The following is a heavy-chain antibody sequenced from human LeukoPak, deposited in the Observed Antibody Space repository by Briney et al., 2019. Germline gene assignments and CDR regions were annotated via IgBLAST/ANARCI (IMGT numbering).Heavy chain of an antibody. V-gene: IGHV4-39*01. D-gene: IGHD6-19*01. J-gene: IGHJ4*02. CDR3: ARHVGPSRGLVLGFGY. CDR2: IYYTGST. Sequence: PSETLSLTCTVSGGSISSSSYNWGWIRQPPGKGLEWIGTIYYTGSTYYNPSLKSRVTISADTSKNQLSLKLSSVTAADTAVYYCARHVGPSRGLVLGFGYWGQGALVTVSS. CDR1: GGSISSSSYN.